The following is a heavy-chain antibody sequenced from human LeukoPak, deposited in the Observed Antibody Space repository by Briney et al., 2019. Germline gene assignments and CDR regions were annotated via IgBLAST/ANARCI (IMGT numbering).Heavy chain of an antibody. D-gene: IGHD3-22*01. Sequence: GGSLRLSCAASGLTVSSNCMSWVRQAPGKGLEWVPFIYSGGNTYYADSVKGRFTISRDNSKNTVHLQMNSLRAEDTAMYYCARRAGDYSHPYDYWGQGTLVTVSS. CDR1: GLTVSSNC. CDR2: IYSGGNT. CDR3: ARRAGDYSHPYDY. J-gene: IGHJ4*02. V-gene: IGHV3-53*01.